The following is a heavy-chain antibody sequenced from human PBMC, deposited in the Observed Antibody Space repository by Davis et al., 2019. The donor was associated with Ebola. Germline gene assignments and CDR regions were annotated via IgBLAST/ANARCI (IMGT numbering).Heavy chain of an antibody. J-gene: IGHJ4*02. D-gene: IGHD1-1*01. CDR2: IYTSGST. CDR1: GGSISTSSYY. CDR3: ARDGNWNGAEYFDY. Sequence: SETLSLTCAVSGGSISTSSYYWGWIRQPPGKGLEWIGRIYTSGSTNYNPSLKSRVTMSVDTSKNQFSLKLRSVTAADTAVYYCARDGNWNGAEYFDYWGQGTLVTVSS. V-gene: IGHV4-39*07.